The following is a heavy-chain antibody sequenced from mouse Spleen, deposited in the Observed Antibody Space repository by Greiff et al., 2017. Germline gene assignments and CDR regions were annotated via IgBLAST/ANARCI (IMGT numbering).Heavy chain of an antibody. D-gene: IGHD1-1*01. Sequence: QVQLQQPGAELVKPGASVTMSCKASGYTFTSYWITWVKQRPGQGLEWIGDIYPGSGSTNYNEKFKSKATLTVDTSSSTAYMQLSSLTSEDSAVYYCARQGVAKDYAMDYWGQGTSVTVSS. CDR2: IYPGSGST. V-gene: IGHV1-55*01. J-gene: IGHJ4*01. CDR3: ARQGVAKDYAMDY. CDR1: GYTFTSYW.